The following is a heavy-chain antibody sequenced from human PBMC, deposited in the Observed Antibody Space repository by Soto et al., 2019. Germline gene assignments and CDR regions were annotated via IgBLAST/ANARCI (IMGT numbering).Heavy chain of an antibody. CDR1: GGTFNSYA. CDR3: ARALYSNFNYYYYGMDV. Sequence: QVQLVQSGAEVKKPGSSVKVSCKASGGTFNSYAISWVRQAPGQGLEWLGGIIPIFGTANYAQKFQGRVTISADKSTSTVYMELSSLRSEDTAVYYCARALYSNFNYYYYGMDVWGQGTTGTVSS. D-gene: IGHD4-4*01. CDR2: IIPIFGTA. V-gene: IGHV1-69*06. J-gene: IGHJ6*02.